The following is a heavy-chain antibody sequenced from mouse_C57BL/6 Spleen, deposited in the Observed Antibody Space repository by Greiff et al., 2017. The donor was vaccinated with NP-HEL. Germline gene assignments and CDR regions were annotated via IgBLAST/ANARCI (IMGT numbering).Heavy chain of an antibody. CDR2: IYPGDGDT. Sequence: QVQLQQSGPELVKPGASVKISCKASGYAFSSSWMNWVKQRPGQGLEWIGRIYPGDGDTNYNGKFKGKATLTADKSSSTAYMQLSSLTSEDSAVYFCAREGDHASLDYWGQGTTLTVSS. J-gene: IGHJ2*01. D-gene: IGHD6-1*01. CDR1: GYAFSSSW. V-gene: IGHV1-82*01. CDR3: AREGDHASLDY.